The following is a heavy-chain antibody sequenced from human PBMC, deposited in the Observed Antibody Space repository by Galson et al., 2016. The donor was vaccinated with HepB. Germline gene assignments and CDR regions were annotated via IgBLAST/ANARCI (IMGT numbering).Heavy chain of an antibody. CDR2: IYSGGSA. Sequence: SLRLSCAASGFTVSSKYMSWVRQAPGKGLEWVSVIYSGGSANYADSVKGRFTISRDNSKNTLYLQMNSLRAEDTAVYYCASKPPAGTNEVTWGQGTLVTVSS. CDR1: GFTVSSKY. D-gene: IGHD6-13*01. J-gene: IGHJ5*02. V-gene: IGHV3-53*01. CDR3: ASKPPAGTNEVT.